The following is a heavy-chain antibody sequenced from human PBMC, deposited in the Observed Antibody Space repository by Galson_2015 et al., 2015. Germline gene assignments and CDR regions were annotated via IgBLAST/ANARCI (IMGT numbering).Heavy chain of an antibody. D-gene: IGHD3-3*01. V-gene: IGHV4-31*11. CDR3: ARTRLTIFGAFIPGDNWFDP. CDR1: SGAFNSGVFY. Sequence: TLSLTCAVSSGAFNSGVFYWSWIRQPPGKGLEWIGYIYYNGSNSYNPSLKSRLIMSLDTSENQVSLRLTSVTAADTAVYYCARTRLTIFGAFIPGDNWFDPWGQGTLVTVSS. J-gene: IGHJ5*02. CDR2: IYYNGSN.